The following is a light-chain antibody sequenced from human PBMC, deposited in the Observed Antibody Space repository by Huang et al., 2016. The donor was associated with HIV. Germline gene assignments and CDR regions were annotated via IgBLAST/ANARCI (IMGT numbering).Light chain of an antibody. CDR3: QQTSSVPLT. CDR1: QTISTF. J-gene: IGKJ4*01. Sequence: DIQMTQSPSSLSASVGDRISITCRASQTISTFLNWYQQKPRKAPKLLIYAASNLQSGVSSRFSGTGSGTLFTLTVTGLLPDDFATYFCQQTSSVPLTFGGGTKVEMK. CDR2: AAS. V-gene: IGKV1-39*01.